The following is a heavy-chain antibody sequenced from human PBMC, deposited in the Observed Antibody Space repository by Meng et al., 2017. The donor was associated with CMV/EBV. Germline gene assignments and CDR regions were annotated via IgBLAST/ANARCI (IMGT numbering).Heavy chain of an antibody. CDR3: ARGDIVVVPGAHYYYYGMDV. Sequence: LSLTCTVSGGSISSYYWSWIRQPPGKGLEWIGYIYYSGSTNYNPSLKSRVTISVDTSKNQFSLKLSSVTAADTAVYYCARGDIVVVPGAHYYYYGMDVWGQGTTVTVSS. CDR1: GGSISSYY. D-gene: IGHD2-2*01. V-gene: IGHV4-59*01. J-gene: IGHJ6*02. CDR2: IYYSGST.